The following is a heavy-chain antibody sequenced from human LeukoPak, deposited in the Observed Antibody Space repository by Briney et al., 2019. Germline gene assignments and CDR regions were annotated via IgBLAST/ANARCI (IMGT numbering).Heavy chain of an antibody. Sequence: SETLSLTCTVSGGSISNSNYYWGWIRQPPGKGLEWIGSIYYSGSTYYNPSLKSRVTISLDTSKNQFSLKLSSVTAADTAVYYCARGEAGTTTDFDYWGQGTLVTVSS. V-gene: IGHV4-39*07. CDR3: ARGEAGTTTDFDY. J-gene: IGHJ4*02. CDR2: IYYSGST. CDR1: GGSISNSNYY. D-gene: IGHD1-26*01.